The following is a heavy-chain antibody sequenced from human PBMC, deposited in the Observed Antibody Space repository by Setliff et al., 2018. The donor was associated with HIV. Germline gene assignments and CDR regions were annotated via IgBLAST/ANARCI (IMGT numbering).Heavy chain of an antibody. Sequence: PSETLSLTCTVSGGSISSGGYYWSWIRQHPGKGLEWIGYIYYSGSTYYNPSLKSRVTISVDTSKNQFSLKLSSVTAADTAVYYCARGRQDSYYDSTSYYWGDAFDIWGQGTRVTVSS. D-gene: IGHD3-22*01. V-gene: IGHV4-31*03. CDR1: GGSISSGGYY. CDR2: IYYSGST. CDR3: ARGRQDSYYDSTSYYWGDAFDI. J-gene: IGHJ3*02.